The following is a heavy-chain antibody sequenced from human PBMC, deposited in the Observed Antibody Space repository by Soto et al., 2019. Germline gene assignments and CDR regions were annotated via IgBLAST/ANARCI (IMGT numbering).Heavy chain of an antibody. CDR3: ARTETINTLDQ. V-gene: IGHV3-74*01. D-gene: IGHD4-17*01. CDR1: GFTFSSHW. CDR2: INSDGSST. J-gene: IGHJ4*02. Sequence: EVQLVESGGGLVQPGGSQRLSCVASGFTFSSHWMHWVRQAPGKGLVWVSRINSDGSSTSYADSVKGRFTISRDNAKNTLYLQMNSLRAEDTAVYYCARTETINTLDQWGQGALVTVSS.